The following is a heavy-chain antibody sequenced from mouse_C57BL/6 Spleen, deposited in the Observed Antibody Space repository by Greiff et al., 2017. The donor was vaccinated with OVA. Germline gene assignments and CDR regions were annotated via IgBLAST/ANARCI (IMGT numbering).Heavy chain of an antibody. Sequence: VQLQQSGAELVRPGASVKLSCTASGFNIKDDYMHWVKQRPEQGLEWIGWIDPENGDTEYASKFQGKATITADTSSNTAYLQLSSLTSEDTAVDYCTTDYDHEGFDYWGQGTTLTVSS. D-gene: IGHD2-4*01. CDR3: TTDYDHEGFDY. V-gene: IGHV14-4*01. J-gene: IGHJ2*01. CDR1: GFNIKDDY. CDR2: IDPENGDT.